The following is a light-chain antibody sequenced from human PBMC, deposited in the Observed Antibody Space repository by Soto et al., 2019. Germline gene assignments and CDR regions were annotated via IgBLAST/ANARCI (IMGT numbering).Light chain of an antibody. Sequence: EIVMTQSPATLSVSPGERATLSCRASQSVNSNLAWYQQKPGQAPRLLIYGASTRATGIPARLSGSGSGTEFTLTISSLQSEDFVVYYCQQYKNWPLTFGGGTKVEIK. CDR3: QQYKNWPLT. J-gene: IGKJ4*01. CDR1: QSVNSN. CDR2: GAS. V-gene: IGKV3D-15*01.